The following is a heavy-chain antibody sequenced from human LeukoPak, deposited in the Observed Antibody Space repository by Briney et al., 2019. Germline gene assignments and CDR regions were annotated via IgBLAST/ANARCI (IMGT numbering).Heavy chain of an antibody. J-gene: IGHJ4*02. CDR2: IYWNDDK. CDR1: GVSLSASGVG. Sequence: DSSSAAVKPTQAPAMPYTFAGVSLSASGVGEVGIRQPPGKALEWLALIYWNDDKRYSPSLKSRLTITKDTSKNQVVLTLTNMDPVDTATYFCAHKVIQMWLKWGQGTLVTVSS. V-gene: IGHV2-5*01. CDR3: AHKVIQMWLK. D-gene: IGHD5-18*01.